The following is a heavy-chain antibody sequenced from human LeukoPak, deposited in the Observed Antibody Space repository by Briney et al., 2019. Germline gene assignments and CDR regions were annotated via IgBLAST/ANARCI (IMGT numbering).Heavy chain of an antibody. Sequence: PSQTLSLTCAVYGGSFSGYYWSWVRQPPGKGREGGREINQRGSTNYNPSLKSRVTISVDTSKNQFSLKLSSVTAADTAVYYCARSGDYGDYGQNYYYYGMDVWGKGTTVTVSS. CDR2: INQRGST. CDR1: GGSFSGYY. D-gene: IGHD4-17*01. J-gene: IGHJ6*04. CDR3: ARSGDYGDYGQNYYYYGMDV. V-gene: IGHV4-34*01.